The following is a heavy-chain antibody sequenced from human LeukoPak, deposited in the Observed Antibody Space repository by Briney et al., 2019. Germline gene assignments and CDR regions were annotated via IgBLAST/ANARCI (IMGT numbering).Heavy chain of an antibody. CDR3: ARNPAVGSNHGAMDI. J-gene: IGHJ3*02. CDR1: GYSISNINW. Sequence: PSDTLTLTCAVSGYSISNINWWGSLRPPPGKGLEWIEYIYYSGSAYYNTSLNSRITMSVDKSKNQFSLRLSSVTAVDTAVYYCARNPAVGSNHGAMDIWGQGTMVIVSS. D-gene: IGHD6-19*01. V-gene: IGHV4-28*01. CDR2: IYYSGSA.